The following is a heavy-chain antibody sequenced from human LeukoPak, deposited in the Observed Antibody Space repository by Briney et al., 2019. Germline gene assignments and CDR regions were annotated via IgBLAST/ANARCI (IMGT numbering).Heavy chain of an antibody. D-gene: IGHD5-24*01. J-gene: IGHJ4*02. CDR2: IYYSGST. V-gene: IGHV4-59*01. CDR3: ARGVEMTTIPFDY. Sequence: PSETLSLTCTVSGGSTNSYYWSWIRQPPEKGLEWVGYIYYSGSTNYNPSLKSRVTISLDTSKNQFSLNLSSVTAADTAVYYCARGVEMTTIPFDYWGQGTLVTVSS. CDR1: GGSTNSYY.